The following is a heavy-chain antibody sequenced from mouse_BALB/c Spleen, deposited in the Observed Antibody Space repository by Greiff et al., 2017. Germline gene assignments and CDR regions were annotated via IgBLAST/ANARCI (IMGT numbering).Heavy chain of an antibody. D-gene: IGHD2-10*01. CDR3: ARGGLPYPFAY. CDR2: ISSGGSYT. CDR1: GFTFSSYA. Sequence: EVQGVESGGGLVKPGGSLKLSCAASGFTFSSYAMSWVRQSPEKRLEWVAEISSGGSYTYYPDTVTGRFTISRDNAKNTLYLEMSSLRSEDTAMYYCARGGLPYPFAYWGQGTLVTVSA. V-gene: IGHV5-9-4*01. J-gene: IGHJ3*01.